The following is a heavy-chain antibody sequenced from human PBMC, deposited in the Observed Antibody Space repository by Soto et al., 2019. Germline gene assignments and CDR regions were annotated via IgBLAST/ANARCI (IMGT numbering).Heavy chain of an antibody. J-gene: IGHJ4*02. CDR3: ARSGAYCTSITCLFDSF. D-gene: IGHD2-8*01. V-gene: IGHV1-18*01. CDR1: GYAFTSYG. CDR2: ISAYNGDT. Sequence: QAQLVQSGGEVKKPGASVKVSCRASGYAFTSYGYAWVRQAPGQGLEWMGWISAYNGDTNYAQKFQDRVTLTTDTSTTTVHMELRNLGSDYTAVYYCARSGAYCTSITCLFDSFWGLGTLVTVSS.